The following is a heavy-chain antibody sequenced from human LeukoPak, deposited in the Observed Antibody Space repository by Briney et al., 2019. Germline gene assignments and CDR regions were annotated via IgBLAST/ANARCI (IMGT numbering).Heavy chain of an antibody. CDR1: GFTFSSYA. CDR2: ISGSGGST. Sequence: GGSLRLSCAASGFTFSSYAMSWVRQAPGKGLEWVSAISGSGGSTYYADSVKGRFTVSRDSSKNTLYLQMNSLRAEDTAVYYCAKDFGKLRAHHHFDYWGQGTLVTVSS. CDR3: AKDFGKLRAHHHFDY. J-gene: IGHJ4*02. V-gene: IGHV3-23*01. D-gene: IGHD3-16*01.